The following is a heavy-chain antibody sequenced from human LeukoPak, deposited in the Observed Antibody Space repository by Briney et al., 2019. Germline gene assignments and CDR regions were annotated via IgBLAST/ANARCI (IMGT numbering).Heavy chain of an antibody. J-gene: IGHJ3*02. CDR2: ISKDGNSQ. V-gene: IGHV3-30*04. CDR3: AGESFDI. Sequence: GGSLRLSCAASGFTFSSYALDWVRQAPGKGLEWVAIISKDGNSQNYADSVKGRFTISRDNSKNTLYLQMNSLRPEDTAVYYCAGESFDIWGQGTTVTVSS. CDR1: GFTFSSYA.